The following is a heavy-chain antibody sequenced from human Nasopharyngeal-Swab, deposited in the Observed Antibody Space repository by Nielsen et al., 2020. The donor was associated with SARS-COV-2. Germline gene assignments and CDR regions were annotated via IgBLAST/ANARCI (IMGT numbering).Heavy chain of an antibody. CDR1: GGTFSSYA. CDR2: IIPIFGTA. V-gene: IGHV1-69*13. Sequence: SVKVSCKASGGTFSSYAISWVRQAPGQGLEWMGGIIPIFGTANYAQKFQGRVTITADESTSTAYMELSSLRSEDTAVYYCARWGGERWYFDLWGRGTLVTVSS. CDR3: ARWGGERWYFDL. D-gene: IGHD1-1*01. J-gene: IGHJ2*01.